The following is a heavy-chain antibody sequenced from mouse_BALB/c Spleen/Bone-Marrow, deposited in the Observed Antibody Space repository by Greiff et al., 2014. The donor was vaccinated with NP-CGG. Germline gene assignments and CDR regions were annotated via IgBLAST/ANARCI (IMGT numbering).Heavy chain of an antibody. D-gene: IGHD2-3*01. J-gene: IGHJ4*01. CDR1: GYSFNGYF. V-gene: IGHV1-20*01. CDR3: GRWGDGYYYAMDY. Sequence: VQLQQPGPDLVKPGGSVKLSCKASGYSFNGYFLKWGRQSHGKSLEWIGRINPFNGDTFYNQKFKGKATLTVDKSSTTAHMELLSLTSEDSAVYYCGRWGDGYYYAMDYWGQGTSVTVSS. CDR2: INPFNGDT.